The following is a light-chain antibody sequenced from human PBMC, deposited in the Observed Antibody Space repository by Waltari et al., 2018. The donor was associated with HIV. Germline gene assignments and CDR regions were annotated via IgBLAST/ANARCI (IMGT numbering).Light chain of an antibody. Sequence: QSALAQPASVSGSPGQSITISCTGTTSDVGTYNYVSWYQQHPGKGPKLVIFDVSHRPSGISDRFSGSRSGNTASLTITGRRAEDDADYFCSSYSTNTNNSPWVFGGGTKVTVL. CDR2: DVS. CDR3: SSYSTNTNNSPWV. V-gene: IGLV2-14*03. J-gene: IGLJ3*02. CDR1: TSDVGTYNY.